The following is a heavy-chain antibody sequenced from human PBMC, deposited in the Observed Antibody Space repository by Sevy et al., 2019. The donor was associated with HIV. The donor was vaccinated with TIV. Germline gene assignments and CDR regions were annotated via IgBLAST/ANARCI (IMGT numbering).Heavy chain of an antibody. Sequence: GGSLRLSCAASGFTFSANWMNWVRQAPGKGLEWVANIKGDGSDKHYVDSVEGRFTISRDNAKNLLQLQMNSLRVEDTAVYYCAHGTFGRFESWGQGTLVTVSS. CDR2: IKGDGSDK. CDR3: AHGTFGRFES. J-gene: IGHJ4*02. CDR1: GFTFSANW. V-gene: IGHV3-7*01. D-gene: IGHD3-16*01.